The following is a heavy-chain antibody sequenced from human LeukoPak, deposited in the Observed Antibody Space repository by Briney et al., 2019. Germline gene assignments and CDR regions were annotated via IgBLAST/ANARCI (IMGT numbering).Heavy chain of an antibody. Sequence: SETLSLTCIVPGASIRSYYWSWIRQPPGKGLEWIGYVYYSGSTEYNPSLRSRVTISLEMSKHQFSLNLTSVTAADTAVYYCASNTGTVFDYWGQGALVTVSS. V-gene: IGHV4-59*01. D-gene: IGHD7-27*01. CDR2: VYYSGST. J-gene: IGHJ4*02. CDR3: ASNTGTVFDY. CDR1: GASIRSYY.